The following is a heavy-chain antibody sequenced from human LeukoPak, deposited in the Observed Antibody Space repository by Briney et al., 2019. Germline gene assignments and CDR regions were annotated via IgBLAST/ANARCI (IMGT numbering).Heavy chain of an antibody. V-gene: IGHV3-23*01. CDR2: ISGSGDRA. Sequence: GGSLRLSCAASGFTFSNYGMTWVRQAPGKGLEWVSGISGSGDRANYADSLKGRFTISRDNSKRTLYLQMDSLRAEDTAVYYCAKGHGDYKGNYFDYWGQGTLVTVSS. D-gene: IGHD4-17*01. CDR3: AKGHGDYKGNYFDY. J-gene: IGHJ4*02. CDR1: GFTFSNYG.